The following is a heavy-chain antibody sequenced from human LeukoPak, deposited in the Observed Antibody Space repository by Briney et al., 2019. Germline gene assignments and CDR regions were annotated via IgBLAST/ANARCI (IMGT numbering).Heavy chain of an antibody. Sequence: PGGSLRLSCAASGFTFTSYSMNWVRQAPGKGLEWVSYIDSGSGTIHYADSVKGRFTISRDNAKNSLYLQTNSLRDEDTAVYSCARESVVVTYAFDIWGQGTMVTVSS. CDR2: IDSGSGTI. J-gene: IGHJ3*02. CDR3: ARESVVVTYAFDI. D-gene: IGHD3-22*01. V-gene: IGHV3-48*02. CDR1: GFTFTSYS.